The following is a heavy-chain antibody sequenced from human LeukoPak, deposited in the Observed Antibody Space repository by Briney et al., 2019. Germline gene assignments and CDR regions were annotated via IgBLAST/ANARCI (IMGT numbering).Heavy chain of an antibody. CDR2: IRSKAYGGTT. Sequence: GGSLRLSCTASGFTFGEYGLNWVRQAPGKGLEWVGFIRSKAYGGTTEYTASVKGRFTISRDDSKSIAYLQMNSLKTEDTAMYYCTRAGNTMIVMADFDYWGQGTLVTVSS. V-gene: IGHV3-49*04. D-gene: IGHD3-22*01. CDR3: TRAGNTMIVMADFDY. CDR1: GFTFGEYG. J-gene: IGHJ4*02.